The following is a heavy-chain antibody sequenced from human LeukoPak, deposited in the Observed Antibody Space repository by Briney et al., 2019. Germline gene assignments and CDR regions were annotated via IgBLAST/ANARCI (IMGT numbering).Heavy chain of an antibody. J-gene: IGHJ4*02. Sequence: ASVKVSCKASGYTFSNFGITWVRQAPGQGLEWMGWISAYLGNTNYAQKFQGRVTMTRDTSISTAYMELSRLRSDDTAVYYCARDPLYYDSSGYLFDYWGQGTLVTVSS. CDR1: GYTFSNFG. V-gene: IGHV1-18*01. CDR3: ARDPLYYDSSGYLFDY. D-gene: IGHD3-22*01. CDR2: ISAYLGNT.